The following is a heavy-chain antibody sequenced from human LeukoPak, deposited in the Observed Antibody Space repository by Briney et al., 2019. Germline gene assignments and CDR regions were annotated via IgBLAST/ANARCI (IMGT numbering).Heavy chain of an antibody. CDR3: ARDGYNPEGYYYYYMDV. D-gene: IGHD5-24*01. CDR1: GYTFTSNY. J-gene: IGHJ6*03. CDR2: ISPSGGST. Sequence: ASVKVSCKAFGYTFTSNYMHWVRQAPGQGPEWMGVISPSGGSTTYAQKFQGRVTLTRDMSTSTDYLELSSLRSEDTAVYYCARDGYNPEGYYYYYMDVWGKGTTATVSS. V-gene: IGHV1-46*01.